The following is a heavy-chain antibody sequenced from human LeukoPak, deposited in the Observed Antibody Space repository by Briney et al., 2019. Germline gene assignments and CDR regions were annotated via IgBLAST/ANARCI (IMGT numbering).Heavy chain of an antibody. CDR2: AYYTGNT. D-gene: IGHD1-1*01. J-gene: IGHJ3*02. V-gene: IGHV4-39*01. CDR3: AQLARRTAFDI. Sequence: PSETLSLTCTVSGGSIRRSYFYWGWVRQPPGKGLEWIGFAYYTGNTFYKPSLKSRVTISVYSSKNQFSLGLASLTAADSAVYYCAQLARRTAFDIWGPGTMVVVSS. CDR1: GGSIRRSYFY.